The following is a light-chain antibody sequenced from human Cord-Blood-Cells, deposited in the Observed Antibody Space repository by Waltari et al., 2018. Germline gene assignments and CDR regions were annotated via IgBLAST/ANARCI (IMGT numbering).Light chain of an antibody. CDR1: QIVSSH. CDR3: QQYNNWPPWT. Sequence: EIVMTQSPATLSVSPGERATLSCRASQIVSSHLAWSQQKPGQAPRLLIYGAATRAAGIPARFSGSGSGTEFTLTISSLQSEDFAVYYCQQYNNWPPWTVGQGTKVEIK. J-gene: IGKJ1*01. CDR2: GAA. V-gene: IGKV3-15*01.